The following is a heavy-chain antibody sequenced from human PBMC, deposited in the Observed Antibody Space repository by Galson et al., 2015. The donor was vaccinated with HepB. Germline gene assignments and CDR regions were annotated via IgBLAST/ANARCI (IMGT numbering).Heavy chain of an antibody. D-gene: IGHD6-19*01. Sequence: SLRLSCAASGFTFSSYSMNWVRHAPGKGLEWVSYISSSSSSIYYADSVKGRFTISRDDAKNSLYLHMNSLRAEDTAVYYCARGSQWLVFPPRVYFDYWGQGTLVTVSS. CDR1: GFTFSSYS. CDR3: ARGSQWLVFPPRVYFDY. J-gene: IGHJ4*02. CDR2: ISSSSSSI. V-gene: IGHV3-48*01.